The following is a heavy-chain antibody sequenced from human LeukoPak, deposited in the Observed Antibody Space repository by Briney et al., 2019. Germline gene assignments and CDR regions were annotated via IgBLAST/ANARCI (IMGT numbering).Heavy chain of an antibody. V-gene: IGHV3-33*08. D-gene: IGHD1-26*01. J-gene: IGHJ4*02. Sequence: PGGSLRLSCAASGFTFSTYGMHWVRQAPGKGLEWVSLIKYDASDEYYADAVKGRFTISRDDSRNTLYLQMNSHRAEDTAVYYCARGQSVGWEIGVCDFWGQGSLVTVAS. CDR2: IKYDASDE. CDR3: ARGQSVGWEIGVCDF. CDR1: GFTFSTYG.